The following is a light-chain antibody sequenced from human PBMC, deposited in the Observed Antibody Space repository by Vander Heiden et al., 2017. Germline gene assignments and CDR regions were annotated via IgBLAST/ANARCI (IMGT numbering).Light chain of an antibody. J-gene: IGLJ2*01. V-gene: IGLV1-44*01. CDR3: AAWDDSLTGLV. CDR2: NND. CDR1: SSNIGSNA. Sequence: QSVLTQPPSTSGTPVQSVTLSCSGSSSNIGSNAVNWYQQLPGAAPRLLIYNNDQRPSGVPDRFSGSKSGTAASLSVSGLRSEDEADYYCAAWDDSLTGLVFGGGTKLTVL.